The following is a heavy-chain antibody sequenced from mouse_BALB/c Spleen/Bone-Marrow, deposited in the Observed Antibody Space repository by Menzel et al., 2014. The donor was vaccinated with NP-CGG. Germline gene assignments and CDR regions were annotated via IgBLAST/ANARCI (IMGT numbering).Heavy chain of an antibody. D-gene: IGHD1-1*01. J-gene: IGHJ4*01. CDR2: IAPGSGST. CDR3: ARSYYGRAMDY. Sequence: DLVKPGASVKLSCKAFGYTFTSYWINWIKQRPGQGLEWIGRIAPGSGSTYYDEMFKGKATLTVDTSSSTAHIQLSSLSSEDSAVYFCARSYYGRAMDYWGQGTSGTVSS. V-gene: IGHV1S41*01. CDR1: GYTFTSYW.